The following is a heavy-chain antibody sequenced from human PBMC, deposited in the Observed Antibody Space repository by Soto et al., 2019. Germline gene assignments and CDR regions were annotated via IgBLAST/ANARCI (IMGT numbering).Heavy chain of an antibody. CDR1: GFTFSSYA. V-gene: IGHV3-23*01. J-gene: IGHJ5*02. D-gene: IGHD3-9*01. Sequence: GGSLRLSCAASGFTFSSYAMSWVRQAPGKGLEWVSAISGSGGSTYYADSVKGRFTISRDNSKNTLYLQMNSLRAEDTAVYYCAKGPKDLRYFDWLPPMGFDPWGQGTLVTVSS. CDR2: ISGSGGST. CDR3: AKGPKDLRYFDWLPPMGFDP.